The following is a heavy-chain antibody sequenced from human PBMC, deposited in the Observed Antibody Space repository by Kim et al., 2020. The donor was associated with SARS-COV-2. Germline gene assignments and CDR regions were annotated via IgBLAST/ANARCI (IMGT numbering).Heavy chain of an antibody. CDR2: IIPIFGTA. V-gene: IGHV1-69*13. CDR1: GGTFSSYA. CDR3: ARVYGGRYGDYAWYFDL. Sequence: SVKVSCKASGGTFSSYAISWVRQAPGQGLEWMGGIIPIFGTANYAQKFQGRVTITADESTSTAYMELSSLRSEDTAVYYCARVYGGRYGDYAWYFDLWGRGTLVTVSS. D-gene: IGHD4-17*01. J-gene: IGHJ2*01.